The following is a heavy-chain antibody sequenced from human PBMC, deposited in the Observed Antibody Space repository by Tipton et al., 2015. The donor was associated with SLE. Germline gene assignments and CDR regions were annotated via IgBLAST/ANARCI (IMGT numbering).Heavy chain of an antibody. Sequence: TLSLTCTVSGGSISSYYWSWIRQPPGKGLEWIGRIYTSGSTNYNPSLKSRVTISVDTSKNQFSLKLSSVTAADTAVYYCARGYSYGFNWFDPWGQGTLVTVSS. D-gene: IGHD5-18*01. CDR2: IYTSGST. CDR3: ARGYSYGFNWFDP. J-gene: IGHJ5*02. V-gene: IGHV4-4*08. CDR1: GGSISSYY.